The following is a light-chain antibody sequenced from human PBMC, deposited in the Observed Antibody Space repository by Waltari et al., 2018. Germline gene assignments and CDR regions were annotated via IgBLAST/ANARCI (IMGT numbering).Light chain of an antibody. J-gene: IGLJ1*01. V-gene: IGLV2-14*01. CDR1: SSDVGGYNY. CDR3: SSYTSSSTFLYV. Sequence: QSALTQPASVSGSPGQSITISCTGTSSDVGGYNYVSWYQQHPGKAPKLMLYDVSKRPAGVSNRFSGSKSGNTASLTISGLQAEDEAYYYCSSYTSSSTFLYVFGTGTKVTVL. CDR2: DVS.